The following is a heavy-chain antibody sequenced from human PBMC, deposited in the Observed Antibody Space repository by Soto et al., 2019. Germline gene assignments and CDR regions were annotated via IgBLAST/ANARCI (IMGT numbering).Heavy chain of an antibody. CDR3: ARERYSGSPGFGY. CDR1: GGSVSSGSYY. CDR2: IFYTGST. V-gene: IGHV4-61*01. Sequence: SETLSLTCSVSGGSVSSGSYYWSWIRQPPGKGLDWIGYIFYTGSTNYNPSLKSRVTISVDTSKDQFSLKLSSVTAADTAVYYCARERYSGSPGFGYWGQGTLVTVSS. D-gene: IGHD6-6*01. J-gene: IGHJ4*02.